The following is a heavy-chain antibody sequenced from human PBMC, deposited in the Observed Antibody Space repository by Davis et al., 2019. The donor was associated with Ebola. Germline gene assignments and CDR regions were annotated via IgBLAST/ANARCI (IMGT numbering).Heavy chain of an antibody. CDR3: ARRSSKGYSNSFYY. V-gene: IGHV4-34*01. J-gene: IGHJ4*02. Sequence: SETLSLTCAVYGGSFSGYYWSWIRQPPGKGLEWIGEINHSGSTNYNPSLESRVTISVDTSKNQFSLKLSSVTAADTAVYYFARRSSKGYSNSFYYWGQGTLVTVSS. CDR1: GGSFSGYY. D-gene: IGHD4-11*01. CDR2: INHSGST.